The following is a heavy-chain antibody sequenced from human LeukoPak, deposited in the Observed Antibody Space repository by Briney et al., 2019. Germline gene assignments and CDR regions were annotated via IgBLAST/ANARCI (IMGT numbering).Heavy chain of an antibody. V-gene: IGHV4-59*01. D-gene: IGHD2-15*01. Sequence: SETLSLTCTVSGGSISSYYWSWIRQPPGKGLEWIGYINYSGSTNYNPSLKSRVTISVDTSKNQFSLKLSSVTAADTAVYYCARAYCSGGSCYSGALYYYYMDVWGKGTTVTVSS. J-gene: IGHJ6*03. CDR3: ARAYCSGGSCYSGALYYYYMDV. CDR2: INYSGST. CDR1: GGSISSYY.